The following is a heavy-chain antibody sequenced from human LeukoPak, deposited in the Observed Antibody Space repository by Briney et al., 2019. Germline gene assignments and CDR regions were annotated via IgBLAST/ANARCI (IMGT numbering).Heavy chain of an antibody. Sequence: PGGSLRLSCAVSGFTFSSNYMTWVRQAPGKGLEWVSTIHSDGTTHYADSVKGRFIISRDTSKDTLFLQMNSLRAEDTAVYFCAREWVAVTITPVREVKRTFTFYYGLDVWGQGTTVTVSS. CDR1: GFTFSSNY. D-gene: IGHD3-10*01. CDR2: IHSDGTT. J-gene: IGHJ6*02. V-gene: IGHV3-53*01. CDR3: AREWVAVTITPVREVKRTFTFYYGLDV.